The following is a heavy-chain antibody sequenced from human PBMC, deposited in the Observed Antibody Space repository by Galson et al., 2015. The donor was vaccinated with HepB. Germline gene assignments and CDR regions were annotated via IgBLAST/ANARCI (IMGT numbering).Heavy chain of an antibody. CDR2: INPSGGST. J-gene: IGHJ6*02. CDR3: ARDLVIVVVPAATNRGYYYYGMDV. Sequence: SVKVSCKASGYTFTSYYMHWVRQAPGQGLEWMGIINPSGGSTSYAQKFQGRVTMTRDTSTSTVYMELSSLRSEDTAVYYCARDLVIVVVPAATNRGYYYYGMDVWAKGPRSPSP. D-gene: IGHD2-2*01. CDR1: GYTFTSYY. V-gene: IGHV1-46*01.